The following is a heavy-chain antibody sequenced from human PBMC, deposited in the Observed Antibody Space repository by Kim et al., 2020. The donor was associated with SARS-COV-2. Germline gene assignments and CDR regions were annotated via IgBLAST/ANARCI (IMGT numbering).Heavy chain of an antibody. D-gene: IGHD3-3*01. V-gene: IGHV4-39*01. Sequence: KSRVTISVDTSKNQFSLKLSSVTAADTAVYYCARHQSDFWTGYRDIYYFDFWGQGTLVTVSS. J-gene: IGHJ4*02. CDR3: ARHQSDFWTGYRDIYYFDF.